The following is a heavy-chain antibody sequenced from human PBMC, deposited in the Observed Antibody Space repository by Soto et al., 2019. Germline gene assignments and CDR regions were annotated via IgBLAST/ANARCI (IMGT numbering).Heavy chain of an antibody. CDR2: INSDGSST. V-gene: IGHV3-74*01. CDR1: GFTFSSYW. CDR3: ARVPQPNYYDSSGYSHYYYYYGMDV. Sequence: PGGSLRLSCAASGFTFSSYWMHWVRQAPGKGLVWVSRINSDGSSTSYADSVKGRFTISRDNAKNTLYLQMNSLRAEDTAVYYCARVPQPNYYDSSGYSHYYYYYGMDVWGQGTTVTVSS. D-gene: IGHD3-22*01. J-gene: IGHJ6*02.